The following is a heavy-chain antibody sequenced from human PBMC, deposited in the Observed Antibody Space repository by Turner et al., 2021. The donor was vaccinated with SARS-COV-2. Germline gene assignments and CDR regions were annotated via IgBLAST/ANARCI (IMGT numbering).Heavy chain of an antibody. J-gene: IGHJ4*02. Sequence: QVQLVESGGGVVQPGTSLELSCAASGFNFRSYAMHWVRQAPGRGLEWVAVTPYDGSDQYYRDSVKGRFTISRDNSQNTLYLQMNSLRPEDTAVYYCARVGSSWYGEIDYWGQGTLVTVSS. CDR3: ARVGSSWYGEIDY. CDR2: TPYDGSDQ. D-gene: IGHD3-10*01. CDR1: GFNFRSYA. V-gene: IGHV3-30-3*01.